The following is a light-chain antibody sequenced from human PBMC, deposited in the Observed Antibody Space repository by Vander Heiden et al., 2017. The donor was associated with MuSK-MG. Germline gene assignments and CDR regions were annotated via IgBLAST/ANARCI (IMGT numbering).Light chain of an antibody. V-gene: IGKV1-39*01. Sequence: DIQMTQSPSSLSASVGDRVTITCRARHSISSYLNWYQQKPGKAPKLLIYAASSLQSGVPSRFSGSGSGTDFTLTISRLQPEDFATYYCQQSDSTPLTFGHGTKVDIK. CDR3: QQSDSTPLT. CDR2: AAS. CDR1: HSISSY. J-gene: IGKJ3*01.